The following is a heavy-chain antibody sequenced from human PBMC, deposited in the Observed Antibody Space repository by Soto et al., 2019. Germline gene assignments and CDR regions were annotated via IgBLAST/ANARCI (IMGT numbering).Heavy chain of an antibody. J-gene: IGHJ4*02. V-gene: IGHV1-8*02. CDR2: MNPNSGNT. CDR3: ARGGLRWTAGKRQFDY. D-gene: IGHD4-17*01. Sequence: ASVKVSCKASGYTFTGYYMHWVRQAPGQGLEWMGWMNPNSGNTGYAQKFQGRVTMTRNTSISTAYMELSSLRSEDTAVYYCARGGLRWTAGKRQFDYWGQGTLVTVSS. CDR1: GYTFTGYY.